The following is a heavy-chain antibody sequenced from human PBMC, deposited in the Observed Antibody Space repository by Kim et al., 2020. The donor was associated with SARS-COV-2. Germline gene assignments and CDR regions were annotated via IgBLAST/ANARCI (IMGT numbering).Heavy chain of an antibody. J-gene: IGHJ6*02. CDR2: STI. V-gene: IGHV3-48*02. Sequence: STIYYASSVRGRFAISRDTATNSLYLKMDSRRDEDTAVYYCARDAHGMDVWGQGTRVTVSS. CDR3: ARDAHGMDV.